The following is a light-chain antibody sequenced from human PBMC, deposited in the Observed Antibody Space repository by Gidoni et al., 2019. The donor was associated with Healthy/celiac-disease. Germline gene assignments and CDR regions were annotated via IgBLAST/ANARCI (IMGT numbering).Light chain of an antibody. J-gene: IGKJ1*01. V-gene: IGKV1-6*01. Sequence: AIQKTQSPSSLSASIGDRVTITCRASQGIRNDLGWYQQKPGKAPKLLIYAASSFQSGVPSRFRGSGSGTAFTLTISSLQPEDFATYYCLQFSNSPRTFGHGTKVEIK. CDR1: QGIRND. CDR2: AAS. CDR3: LQFSNSPRT.